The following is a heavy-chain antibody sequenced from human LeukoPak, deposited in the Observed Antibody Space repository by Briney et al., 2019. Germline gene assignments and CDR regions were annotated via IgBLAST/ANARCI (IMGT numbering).Heavy chain of an antibody. CDR2: IYSSGTT. J-gene: IGHJ2*01. CDR1: GASISGSY. Sequence: IPSETLSLTCTVSGASISGSYWNWIRQPPGMGLEWIGYIYSSGTTNYSPSLQSRVTISIDTSKNQFSLKLTSVTAADTAVYYWARVVNWGLRYFDLWGRGTLVTVSS. V-gene: IGHV4-59*01. CDR3: ARVVNWGLRYFDL. D-gene: IGHD7-27*01.